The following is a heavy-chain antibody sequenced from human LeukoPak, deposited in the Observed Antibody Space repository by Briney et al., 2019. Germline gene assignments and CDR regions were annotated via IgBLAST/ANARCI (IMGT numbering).Heavy chain of an antibody. D-gene: IGHD6-19*01. CDR3: ARDGPYSSGGYWFDP. CDR1: GGSISSYY. CDR2: IYYSGST. J-gene: IGHJ5*02. Sequence: SETLSLTCTVSGGSISSYYWSWIRQPPGKGLDWIGYIYYSGSTNYNPSLKSRVTISVDTSKNQFSLKLSSVTAADTAVYYCARDGPYSSGGYWFDPWGQGTLVTVSS. V-gene: IGHV4-59*01.